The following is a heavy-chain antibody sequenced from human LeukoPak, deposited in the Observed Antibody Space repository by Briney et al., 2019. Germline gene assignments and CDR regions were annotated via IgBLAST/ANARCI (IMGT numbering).Heavy chain of an antibody. CDR2: ISGPGDHT. D-gene: IGHD3-10*02. J-gene: IGHJ3*02. V-gene: IGHV3-23*01. CDR1: GFTFSRYA. Sequence: RPGGSLRLSCAASGFTFSRYAMTWVRQTPGKGLEWVSSISGPGDHTYYADSVKGRFTISRDNSKNTLFLQMNSLRAEDTAVYYCAGDPPMSGYAFNIWGQGTMVTVSS. CDR3: AGDPPMSGYAFNI.